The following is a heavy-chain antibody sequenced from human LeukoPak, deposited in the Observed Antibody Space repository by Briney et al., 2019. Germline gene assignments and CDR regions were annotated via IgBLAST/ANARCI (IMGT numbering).Heavy chain of an antibody. Sequence: LEWMGWMNPNSGNTGYAQKFQGRVTMTRNTTISTAYMELSSLRSEDTAVYYCARSGIVVTWGQGTLVTVSS. CDR3: ARSGIVVT. CDR2: MNPNSGNT. D-gene: IGHD2-21*01. V-gene: IGHV1-8*01. J-gene: IGHJ1*01.